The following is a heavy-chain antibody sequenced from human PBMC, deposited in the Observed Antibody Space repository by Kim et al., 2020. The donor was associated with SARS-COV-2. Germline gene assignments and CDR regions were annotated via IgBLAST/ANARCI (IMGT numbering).Heavy chain of an antibody. CDR1: GFTFDDYA. J-gene: IGHJ4*02. D-gene: IGHD2-2*01. Sequence: GGSLRLSCAASGFTFDDYAMHWVRQAPGKGLEWVSGISWNSGSIGYADSVKGRFTISRDNAKNSLYLQMNSLRAEDTALYYCAKDMKAAALGGGWYYFDYWGQGNLVTVSS. CDR2: ISWNSGSI. V-gene: IGHV3-9*01. CDR3: AKDMKAAALGGGWYYFDY.